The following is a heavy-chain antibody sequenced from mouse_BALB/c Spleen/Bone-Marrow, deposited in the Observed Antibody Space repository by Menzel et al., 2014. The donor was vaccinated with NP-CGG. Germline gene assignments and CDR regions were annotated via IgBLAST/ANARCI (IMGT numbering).Heavy chain of an antibody. Sequence: EVQLVESGGGLVQPGGSLKLSCAASGFDFSRYWMSWVRQAPGKGLEWIGGINPDSSTINYTPSLKDKFIISRDNAKNTLYLQMSKVRSEDTALYYCAPNWDRGFAYWGQGTLVTVSA. CDR3: APNWDRGFAY. D-gene: IGHD4-1*01. CDR2: INPDSSTI. CDR1: GFDFSRYW. J-gene: IGHJ3*01. V-gene: IGHV4-1*02.